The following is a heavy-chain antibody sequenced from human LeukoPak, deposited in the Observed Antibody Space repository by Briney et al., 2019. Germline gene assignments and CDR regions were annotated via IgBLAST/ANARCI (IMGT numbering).Heavy chain of an antibody. J-gene: IGHJ4*02. D-gene: IGHD3-3*01. Sequence: ASVNVSCKASGYTFTSYDINWVRQATGQGLEWMGWMNPNSGNTGYAQNFQGRVTMTRNTSISTAYMELSSLRSEDTAVYYCAKRIDFWSGYCFDYWGQGTLVTVSS. CDR3: AKRIDFWSGYCFDY. CDR1: GYTFTSYD. V-gene: IGHV1-8*01. CDR2: MNPNSGNT.